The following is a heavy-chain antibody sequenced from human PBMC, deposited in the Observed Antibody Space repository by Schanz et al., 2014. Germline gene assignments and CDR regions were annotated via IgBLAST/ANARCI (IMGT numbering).Heavy chain of an antibody. CDR2: LSPYSGDT. D-gene: IGHD2-2*01. CDR3: ARDNPYCSSTNCYDY. J-gene: IGHJ4*02. V-gene: IGHV1-18*04. Sequence: QVQLVQSGAEVKEPGASVKVSCKASGYTFTVYYIHWVRQAPGQGLEWMGRLSPYSGDTNYAQNLQGRVTMTTDTSTDTAYMELRSLTSDDTAVYFCARDNPYCSSTNCYDYWGQGTLVTVSS. CDR1: GYTFTVYY.